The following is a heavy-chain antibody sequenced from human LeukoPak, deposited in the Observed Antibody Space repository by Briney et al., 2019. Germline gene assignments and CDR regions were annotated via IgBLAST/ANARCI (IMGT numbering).Heavy chain of an antibody. V-gene: IGHV1-18*01. CDR1: GYTFTSYG. D-gene: IGHD6-19*01. Sequence: ASVKVSCKASGYTFTSYGISWVRQAPGQGLEWMGWISAYNGNTNYAQKLQGRVTMTTDTSTSTAYKELRSLRSDDTAVYYCARHSSGWYFNFDYWGQGTLVTVSS. J-gene: IGHJ4*02. CDR2: ISAYNGNT. CDR3: ARHSSGWYFNFDY.